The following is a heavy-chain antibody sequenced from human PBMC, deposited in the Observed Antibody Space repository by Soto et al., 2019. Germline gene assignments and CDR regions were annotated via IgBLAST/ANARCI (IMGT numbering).Heavy chain of an antibody. Sequence: VQLVESGGGLIQPGGSLRPSCAASGFTVSRDYMSWVRQAPGKGLEWVSVIYTGGSTYYADSVKGRFTFSRDNSKNTLYLQMNSLRAEDTAVYYCARAYGGNPALFDPWGQGTLVTVSS. CDR1: GFTVSRDY. CDR3: ARAYGGNPALFDP. CDR2: IYTGGST. D-gene: IGHD4-17*01. V-gene: IGHV3-53*01. J-gene: IGHJ5*02.